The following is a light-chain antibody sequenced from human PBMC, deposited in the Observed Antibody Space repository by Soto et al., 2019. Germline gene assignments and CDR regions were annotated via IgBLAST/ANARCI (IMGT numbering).Light chain of an antibody. J-gene: IGLJ3*02. V-gene: IGLV1-40*01. CDR2: GNN. CDR3: QSYDSSLNGWV. CDR1: SSNIGAGYD. Sequence: QSVLTQPPSVSGAPGQRVTISCTGSSSNIGAGYDVHWYQQLPGTAPKLLIYGNNNRPSGVPDRFSGSKSCTSASLAITGLQAEDEADYYCQSYDSSLNGWVFGGGTKLTVL.